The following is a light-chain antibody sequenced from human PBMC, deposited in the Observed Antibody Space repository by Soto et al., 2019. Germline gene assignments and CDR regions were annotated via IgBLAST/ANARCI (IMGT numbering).Light chain of an antibody. V-gene: IGLV1-44*01. CDR1: SSNIGSNT. CDR3: AAWDDSLNAGV. Sequence: QSVLTQPPSASGTPGQRVTISCSGSSSNIGSNTVNWYQQLPGTAPKRLIYSNNQRPSGVPDRFSGSKFGTSASLAISGLLFEDEADYYCAAWDDSLNAGVFGGGTKLTVL. J-gene: IGLJ3*02. CDR2: SNN.